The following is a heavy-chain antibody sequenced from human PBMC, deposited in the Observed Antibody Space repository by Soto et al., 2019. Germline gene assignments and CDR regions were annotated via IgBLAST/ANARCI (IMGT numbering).Heavy chain of an antibody. V-gene: IGHV3-23*01. D-gene: IGHD6-19*01. J-gene: IGHJ5*02. Sequence: DVQLLESGGGLVQPGGSLRLSCAASGFTFSDYAMTWVRQAPGKGLEWVAGIGGGGADTYYADSVKGRFTISRNNSKNTLYLQMNRLRAEDTAVYYCEKDAVPCNGQWDWFEPWGQGSLVTVSS. CDR2: IGGGGADT. CDR3: EKDAVPCNGQWDWFEP. CDR1: GFTFSDYA.